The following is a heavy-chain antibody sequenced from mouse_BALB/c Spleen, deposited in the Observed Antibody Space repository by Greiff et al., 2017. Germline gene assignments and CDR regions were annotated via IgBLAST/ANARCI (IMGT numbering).Heavy chain of an antibody. J-gene: IGHJ2*01. D-gene: IGHD2-2*01. CDR1: GYSFTGYF. CDR2: INPYNGDT. V-gene: IGHV1-37*01. CDR3: GSGYYGYDDGLSGYFDY. Sequence: DVKLQESGPELVKPGASVKISCKASGYSFTGYFMNWVKQSHGKSLEWIGRINPYNGDTFYNQKFKGKATLTVDKSSSTAHMELLSLTSEDSAVYYCGSGYYGYDDGLSGYFDYWGQGTTLTVSS.